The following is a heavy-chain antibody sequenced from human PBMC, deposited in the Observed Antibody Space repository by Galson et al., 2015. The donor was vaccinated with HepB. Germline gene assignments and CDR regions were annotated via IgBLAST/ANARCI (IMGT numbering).Heavy chain of an antibody. J-gene: IGHJ4*02. CDR2: IWDDGNNK. Sequence: SLRLSCAASGFTFSSYGMHWVRQAPGKGLEWVAVIWDDGNNKYYADSVKGRFTISRDNSKNTLYLQMNSLRTEDTAVYYCAKGGGRGEHGNYLDLWGQGTLVTVSS. CDR1: GFTFSSYG. D-gene: IGHD1/OR15-1a*01. V-gene: IGHV3-33*08. CDR3: AKGGGRGEHGNYLDL.